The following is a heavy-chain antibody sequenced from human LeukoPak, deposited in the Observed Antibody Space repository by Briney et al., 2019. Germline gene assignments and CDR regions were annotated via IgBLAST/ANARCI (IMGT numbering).Heavy chain of an antibody. V-gene: IGHV3-13*04. CDR3: VRAAMPYIINGRRFDY. D-gene: IGHD2-2*01. CDR2: SGTVGDT. CDR1: GFTSSAYD. J-gene: IGHJ4*02. Sequence: GSLRLSCAASGFTSSAYDMHWVRQITGGGLEWVSTSGTVGDTFYSDSVKGRFTISREKAKNSVHLQMNSLRVEDSAIYFCVRAAMPYIINGRRFDYWGQGTLVTVSS.